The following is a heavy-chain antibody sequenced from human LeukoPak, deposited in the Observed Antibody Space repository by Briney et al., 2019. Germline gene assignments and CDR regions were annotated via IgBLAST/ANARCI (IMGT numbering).Heavy chain of an antibody. V-gene: IGHV3-66*01. J-gene: IGHJ4*02. CDR2: IYSGGST. CDR3: ARGTVTLRKGFDY. D-gene: IGHD4-17*01. Sequence: PGGSLRLSCAVSGFTVSSNYMSWVRQAPGKGLEWVSVIYSGGSTYYADSVKGRFTISRDNSKNTLYLQMNSLRAEDTAVYYCARGTVTLRKGFDYWGQGTLVTVSS. CDR1: GFTVSSNY.